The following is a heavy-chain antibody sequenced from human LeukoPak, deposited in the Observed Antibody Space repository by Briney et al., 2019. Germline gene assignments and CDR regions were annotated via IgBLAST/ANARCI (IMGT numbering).Heavy chain of an antibody. J-gene: IGHJ6*02. V-gene: IGHV4-34*01. CDR3: ARRGGSCSSTSCYEGPDYYYYGMDV. CDR1: DGSFSGYY. CDR2: INRGGST. Sequence: SETLSLTCVVYDGSFSGYYWSWIRQPPGKGPEWIGEINRGGSTNYNPSLKSRVTISVDTSKSQFSLKLSSVTAADTAVYYCARRGGSCSSTSCYEGPDYYYYGMDVWGPGTTVTVSS. D-gene: IGHD2-2*01.